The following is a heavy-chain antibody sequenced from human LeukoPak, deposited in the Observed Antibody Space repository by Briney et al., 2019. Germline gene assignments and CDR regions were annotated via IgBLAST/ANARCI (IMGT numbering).Heavy chain of an antibody. CDR3: ARDRYCSGGSCSSAADC. CDR2: IWYDGNNK. CDR1: GFTFSSYG. D-gene: IGHD2-15*01. V-gene: IGHV3-33*01. Sequence: PGRSLRLSYAASGFTFSSYGMHWVRQTPGKGLEWVAVIWYDGNNKYYADSVKGRFSISRDNSKNTLYLQMNSLRAEDTAVYYCARDRYCSGGSCSSAADCWGQGTLVTVSS. J-gene: IGHJ4*02.